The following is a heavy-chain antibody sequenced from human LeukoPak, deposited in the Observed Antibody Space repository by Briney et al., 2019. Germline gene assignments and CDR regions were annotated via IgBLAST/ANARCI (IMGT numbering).Heavy chain of an antibody. CDR2: ITSTSSYI. J-gene: IGHJ4*02. D-gene: IGHD1-26*01. V-gene: IGHV3-21*01. CDR3: AKDFDRYSGSLD. CDR1: GFTFSSYS. Sequence: GGSLRLSCAASGFTFSSYSMNWVRQAPGKGLEWVSSITSTSSYINYADSVKGRFTISRDNSKNTLYLQMNSLRAEDTAVYYCAKDFDRYSGSLDWGQGTLVTVSS.